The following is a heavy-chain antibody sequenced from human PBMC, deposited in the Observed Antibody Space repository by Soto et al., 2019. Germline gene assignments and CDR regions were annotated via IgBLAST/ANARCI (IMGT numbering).Heavy chain of an antibody. CDR2: ISAYNGHT. V-gene: IGHV1-18*01. Sequence: QVQLVQSGAEVKKPGASVKVSCKASGYAFTSYGVSWVRQAPGQGLEWMGWISAYNGHTNYAQKFQGRVALTTDTSTNTAYMELRSLTSDETAVYYCARDRSSGWFVYWGQGTLVTVS. D-gene: IGHD6-19*01. J-gene: IGHJ4*02. CDR1: GYAFTSYG. CDR3: ARDRSSGWFVY.